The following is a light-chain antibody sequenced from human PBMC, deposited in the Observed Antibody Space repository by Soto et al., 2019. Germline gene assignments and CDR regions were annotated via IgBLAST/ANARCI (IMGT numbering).Light chain of an antibody. CDR1: QSVSTSY. Sequence: EIVLTQSPGTLSLSPGERATLSCRAIQSVSTSYFAWYQQKPGQAPRLLIYGASSRATDIPDRFSGSGSGTDFTLTISRLEPEDFAVYYCQHFGSSPLFTFGPGTKVDV. V-gene: IGKV3-20*01. J-gene: IGKJ3*01. CDR2: GAS. CDR3: QHFGSSPLFT.